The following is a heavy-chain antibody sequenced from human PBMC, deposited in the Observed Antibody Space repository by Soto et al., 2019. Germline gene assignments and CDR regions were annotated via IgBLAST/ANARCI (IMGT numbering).Heavy chain of an antibody. J-gene: IGHJ6*02. V-gene: IGHV1-8*01. D-gene: IGHD3-3*01. Sequence: ASVKVSSKASEYTLTSYDINCVRHQTGQGLERMGWMNTNRDNTGYAQKFQGGDTITKNTSISTASKTQSGLTSEDTAVYCCARVVVYFWSGSRSPPYYYGMDVWGQGTTVTVSS. CDR3: ARVVVYFWSGSRSPPYYYGMDV. CDR1: EYTLTSYD. CDR2: MNTNRDNT.